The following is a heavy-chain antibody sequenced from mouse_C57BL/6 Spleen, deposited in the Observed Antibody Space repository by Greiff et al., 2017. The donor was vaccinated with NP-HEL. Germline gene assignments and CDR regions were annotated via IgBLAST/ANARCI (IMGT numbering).Heavy chain of an antibody. CDR2: INPNNGGT. D-gene: IGHD3-2*02. Sequence: DVKLQESGPELVKPGASVKIPCKASGYTFTDYNMDWVKQSHGKSLEWIGDINPNNGGTIYNQKFKGKATLTVDKSSSTAYMELRSLTSEDTAVYYCARDSSGYRGYAMDYWGQGTSVTVSS. V-gene: IGHV1-18*01. J-gene: IGHJ4*01. CDR3: ARDSSGYRGYAMDY. CDR1: GYTFTDYN.